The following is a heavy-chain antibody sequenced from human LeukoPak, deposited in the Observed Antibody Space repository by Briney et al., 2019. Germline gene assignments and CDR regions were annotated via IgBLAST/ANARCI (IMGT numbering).Heavy chain of an antibody. V-gene: IGHV4-59*01. CDR3: ARDRNYYDILTGYYSAQKTFDY. Sequence: SETLSLTCTVSGGSISSYYWSWIRQPPGKGLEWIGYIYYSGSTNYNPSLKSRVTISVDTSKNQFSLKLSSVTAADTAVYYCARDRNYYDILTGYYSAQKTFDYWGQGTLVTVSS. CDR1: GGSISSYY. J-gene: IGHJ4*02. D-gene: IGHD3-9*01. CDR2: IYYSGST.